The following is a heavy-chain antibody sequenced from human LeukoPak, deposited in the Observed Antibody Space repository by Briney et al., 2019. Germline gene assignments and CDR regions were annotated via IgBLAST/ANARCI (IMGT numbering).Heavy chain of an antibody. D-gene: IGHD4-17*01. J-gene: IGHJ4*02. V-gene: IGHV1-8*01. CDR2: MNPNSGNT. CDR3: AGTTNGDYDY. CDR1: TXYD. Sequence: TXYDINXXXQATGQGLEWMGWMNPNSGNTGYAQKFQGRVTMTRNTSISTAYMELSSLRSEDTAVYYCAGTTNGDYDYWGQGTLVTVSS.